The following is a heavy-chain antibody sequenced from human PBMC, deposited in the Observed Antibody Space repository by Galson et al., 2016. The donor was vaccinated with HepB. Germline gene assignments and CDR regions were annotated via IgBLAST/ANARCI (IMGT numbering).Heavy chain of an antibody. Sequence: SLRLSCAASGFIFDDFAMHWVRQVPGKGLEWVSGISWNGASHGYADSVKGRFTISRDSAKNSLYLQMNSLTPEDTAVSFCAKGLTYGGWEPYYFDSWGQGTRVTVSS. V-gene: IGHV3-9*01. J-gene: IGHJ4*02. D-gene: IGHD3-9*01. CDR2: ISWNGASH. CDR1: GFIFDDFA. CDR3: AKGLTYGGWEPYYFDS.